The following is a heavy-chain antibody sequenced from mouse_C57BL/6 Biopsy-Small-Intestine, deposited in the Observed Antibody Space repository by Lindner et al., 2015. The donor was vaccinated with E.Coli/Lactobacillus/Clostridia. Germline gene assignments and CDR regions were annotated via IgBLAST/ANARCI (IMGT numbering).Heavy chain of an antibody. Sequence: VQLQESGPELVKPGASVKLSCKASGYTFTNYDINWVKQRPGQGPEWIGWIYPRDGSTKYNEKCKGKATLTVDTSSSTAYMELHSLTSEDSAVYFCRLHYYGSSYNYFDYWGQGTTLTVSS. V-gene: IGHV1-85*01. J-gene: IGHJ2*01. CDR3: RLHYYGSSYNYFDY. CDR1: GYTFTNYD. CDR2: IYPRDGST. D-gene: IGHD1-1*01.